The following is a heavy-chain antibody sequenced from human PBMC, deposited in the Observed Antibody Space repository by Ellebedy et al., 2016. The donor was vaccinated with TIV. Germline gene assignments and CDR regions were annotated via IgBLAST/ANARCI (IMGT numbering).Heavy chain of an antibody. Sequence: GESLKISXAASGFTFRNNPMSWVRQAPGKGLEWVAVISHDGQTAFYADSVKGRFSISRDNSKNTVSLQMNSLRHEDTAVYYCARDGDHWHIDYWGQGSLVTVSS. V-gene: IGHV3-30*03. CDR1: GFTFRNNP. CDR3: ARDGDHWHIDY. D-gene: IGHD4-17*01. J-gene: IGHJ4*02. CDR2: ISHDGQTA.